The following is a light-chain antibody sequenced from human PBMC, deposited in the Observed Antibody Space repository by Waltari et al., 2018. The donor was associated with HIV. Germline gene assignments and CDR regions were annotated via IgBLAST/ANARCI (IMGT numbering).Light chain of an antibody. J-gene: IGKJ4*01. CDR1: QSVSSL. Sequence: EIVFTQSPATLSLSPGERATLSCRASQSVSSLLAWYQQKPGQVPRLLIYDASNRAAGIPARFSGSGSGTDFTLSISSLEPEDFAVYYCQQRISWPLTFGGGTKVEIK. CDR3: QQRISWPLT. CDR2: DAS. V-gene: IGKV3-11*01.